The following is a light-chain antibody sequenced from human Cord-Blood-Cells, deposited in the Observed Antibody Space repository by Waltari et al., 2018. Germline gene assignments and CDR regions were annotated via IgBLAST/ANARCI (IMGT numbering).Light chain of an antibody. CDR3: SSYTSSSTPYV. Sequence: QSALTQPASVSGSPGQSITISCTGTSSDVGGYNYVSWYQQHPGKAPKHSIYDVSNRRSGVSNRVSGSKSGNTASLTISGLQAEDEADYYCSSYTSSSTPYVFGTGTKVTVL. CDR2: DVS. V-gene: IGLV2-14*03. J-gene: IGLJ1*01. CDR1: SSDVGGYNY.